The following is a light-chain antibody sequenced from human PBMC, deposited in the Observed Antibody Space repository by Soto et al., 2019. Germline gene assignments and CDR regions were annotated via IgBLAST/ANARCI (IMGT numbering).Light chain of an antibody. CDR3: SSYAGSNNLV. V-gene: IGLV2-8*01. J-gene: IGLJ1*01. CDR1: SSDVGGCNY. Sequence: SVLTQPPSASVSPGQSVTISCTGTSSDVGGCNYVSWYQQHPGKAPKLMIYEVSKRPSGVPDRFSGSKSGNTASLTVSGLQAEDEADYYCSSYAGSNNLVFGTGTKVTVL. CDR2: EVS.